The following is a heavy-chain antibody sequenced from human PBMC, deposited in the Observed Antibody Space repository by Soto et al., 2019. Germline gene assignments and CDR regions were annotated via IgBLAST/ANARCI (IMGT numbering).Heavy chain of an antibody. Sequence: EVQLLESGGQLVPPGVSLTLSCAASGFTFSTYAMAWVRQAPGKGLEWVSGVSASGLNTDYADPVKGRFYISRDNAKNTVSLHMNSLRAEDKALYYCAKDRPRSTSGYVFDYWGQGTPVTVSS. CDR3: AKDRPRSTSGYVFDY. J-gene: IGHJ4*02. CDR2: VSASGLNT. CDR1: GFTFSTYA. D-gene: IGHD5-18*01. V-gene: IGHV3-23*01.